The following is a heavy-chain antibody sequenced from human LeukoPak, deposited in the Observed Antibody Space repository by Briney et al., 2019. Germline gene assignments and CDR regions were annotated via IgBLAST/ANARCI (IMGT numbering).Heavy chain of an antibody. CDR3: ARVTVWSGYLFDY. D-gene: IGHD3-3*01. V-gene: IGHV4-30-2*01. CDR2: IYHSGST. CDR1: GGSISSGGYS. J-gene: IGHJ4*02. Sequence: SESLSLTCAVSGGSISSGGYSWSWIRQPPGKGLEWIGYIYHSGSTYYNPSLKSRVTISVDRSKNQFSLKLSSVTAADTAVYYCARVTVWSGYLFDYWGQGTLVTVSS.